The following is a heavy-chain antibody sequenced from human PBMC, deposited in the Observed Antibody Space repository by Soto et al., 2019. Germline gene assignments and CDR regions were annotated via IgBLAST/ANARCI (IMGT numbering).Heavy chain of an antibody. CDR1: GGSISSYY. V-gene: IGHV4-59*01. D-gene: IGHD2-15*01. J-gene: IGHJ4*02. CDR2: IYYSGST. CDR3: AREDPDGGYFDY. Sequence: SETLSLTCTVSGGSISSYYWSWIRQPPGKGLEWIGYIYYSGSTNYNPSLKSRVTISVDTSKNQFSLKLSSVTAADTAVYYCAREDPDGGYFDYWGQGTLVTVSS.